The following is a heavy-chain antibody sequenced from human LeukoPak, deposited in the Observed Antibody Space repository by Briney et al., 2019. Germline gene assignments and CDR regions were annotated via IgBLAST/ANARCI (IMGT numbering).Heavy chain of an antibody. Sequence: GGSLRLSCAASGFTFSNYAMHWVRQAPGKGLEWVAVLSYDGSNKYYADSVKGRFTISRDNSKNTLYLQMNSLRAEDTAVYYCARVDGSVDYWGQGTLVTVSS. V-gene: IGHV3-30-3*01. D-gene: IGHD3-22*01. CDR2: LSYDGSNK. J-gene: IGHJ4*02. CDR1: GFTFSNYA. CDR3: ARVDGSVDY.